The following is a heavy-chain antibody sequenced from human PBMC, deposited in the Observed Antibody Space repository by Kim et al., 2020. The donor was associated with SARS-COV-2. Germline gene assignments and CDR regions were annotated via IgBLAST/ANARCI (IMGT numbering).Heavy chain of an antibody. CDR3: ARGRGSGTSYYFDY. D-gene: IGHD3-10*01. V-gene: IGHV3-48*02. J-gene: IGHJ4*02. Sequence: ADSVQGRFTISRDNAKNSLYLQMNSLRDEDMAVYYCARGRGSGTSYYFDYWGQGTLVTVSS.